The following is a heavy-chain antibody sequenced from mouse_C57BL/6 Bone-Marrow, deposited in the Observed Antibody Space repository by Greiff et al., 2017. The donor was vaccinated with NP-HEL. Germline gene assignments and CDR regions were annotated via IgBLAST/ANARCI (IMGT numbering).Heavy chain of an antibody. J-gene: IGHJ1*03. Sequence: VQLKQPGAELVKPGASVKLSCKASGYTFTSYWMHWVKQRPGQGLEWIGMIHPNSGSTNYNEKFKSKATLTVDKSSSTAYMQLSSLTSEDSAVYYCARKAYYSNYAYWYFDVWGTGTTVTVSS. V-gene: IGHV1-64*01. CDR2: IHPNSGST. CDR1: GYTFTSYW. CDR3: ARKAYYSNYAYWYFDV. D-gene: IGHD2-5*01.